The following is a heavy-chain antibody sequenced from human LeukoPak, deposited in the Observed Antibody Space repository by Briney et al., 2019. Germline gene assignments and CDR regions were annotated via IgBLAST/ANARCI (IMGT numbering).Heavy chain of an antibody. V-gene: IGHV3-23*01. D-gene: IGHD1-26*01. Sequence: GGSLRLSCAASRFAFDNFAMSWVRQAPGKGLKWVATVNDNGAATFYADSVKGRFTISRDNAKNSLYLQMNSLRAEDTAVYYCARDNGEWELPNFDYWGQGTLVTVSS. CDR3: ARDNGEWELPNFDY. CDR1: RFAFDNFA. J-gene: IGHJ4*02. CDR2: VNDNGAAT.